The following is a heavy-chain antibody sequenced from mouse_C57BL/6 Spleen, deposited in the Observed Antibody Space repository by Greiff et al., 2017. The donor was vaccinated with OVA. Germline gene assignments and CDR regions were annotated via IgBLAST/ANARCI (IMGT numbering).Heavy chain of an antibody. CDR1: GYSFTGYY. Sequence: VQLQQSGPELVKPGASVKISCKASGYSFTGYYMNWVKQSPEKSLEWIGEINPSTGGTTYNQKFKATATLPVDKSSSTAYMQLKSRTSDDSAVDYCARPTVVGYYAMDYWGQGTSVTVSS. J-gene: IGHJ4*01. CDR3: ARPTVVGYYAMDY. V-gene: IGHV1-42*01. D-gene: IGHD1-1*01. CDR2: INPSTGGT.